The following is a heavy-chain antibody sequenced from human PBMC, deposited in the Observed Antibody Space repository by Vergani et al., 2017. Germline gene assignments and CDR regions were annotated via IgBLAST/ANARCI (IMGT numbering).Heavy chain of an antibody. J-gene: IGHJ5*02. D-gene: IGHD2-15*01. CDR3: ASSVVAAWAHWFDP. CDR1: GFTFSSYW. CDR2: IKLDGSEK. V-gene: IGHV3-7*01. Sequence: EVQLVESGGGLVQPGGSLRLSCASSGFTFSSYWMSWVRQAPGKGLEWVANIKLDGSEKYYVDSVKGRFSISRDNAKNSLYLQMNSLRAEDTAVYYCASSVVAAWAHWFDPWGQGTLVTVSS.